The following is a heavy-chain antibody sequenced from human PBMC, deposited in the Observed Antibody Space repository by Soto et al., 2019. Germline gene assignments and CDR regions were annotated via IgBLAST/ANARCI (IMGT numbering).Heavy chain of an antibody. Sequence: SETLSLTCTVSGGSISSGGYYWSWIRQHPGKGLEWIGYIYYSGSTYYNPSLKSRVTISVDTSKNQFSLKLSSVTAADTAVYYCARGLTGTTWRYNWFDPWGQGTLVTGSS. V-gene: IGHV4-31*03. J-gene: IGHJ5*02. D-gene: IGHD1-7*01. CDR3: ARGLTGTTWRYNWFDP. CDR2: IYYSGST. CDR1: GGSISSGGYY.